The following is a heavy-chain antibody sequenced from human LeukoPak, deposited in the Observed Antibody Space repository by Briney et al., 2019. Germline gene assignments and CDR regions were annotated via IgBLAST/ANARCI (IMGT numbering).Heavy chain of an antibody. V-gene: IGHV3-21*01. CDR1: GFTFSSYS. J-gene: IGHJ4*02. CDR2: ISSSSSYR. CDR3: ARGIYDFWSGYYGINDF. D-gene: IGHD3-3*01. Sequence: PGGSLRLSCAASGFTFSSYSMNWVRQAPGKGLEWVSSISSSSSYRYYADSVKGRFTISRDNAKNSLYLQMNSLRAEDTAVYYCARGIYDFWSGYYGINDFWGQGTLVTVPS.